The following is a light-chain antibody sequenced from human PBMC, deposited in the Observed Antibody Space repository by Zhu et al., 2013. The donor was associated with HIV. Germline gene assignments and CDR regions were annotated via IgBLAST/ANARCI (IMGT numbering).Light chain of an antibody. V-gene: IGKV3-20*01. J-gene: IGKJ5*01. CDR1: QSVSSNY. CDR2: GAS. CDR3: QQYAASPIT. Sequence: EVVLTQSPGTLSLSPGERATLSCRASQSVSSNYLVWYQQKAGQAPRLLIYGASIRVTGIPDRFSGSGSGTDFTLTIDRLEPEDFAVYYCQQYAASPITFGQGTRLEI.